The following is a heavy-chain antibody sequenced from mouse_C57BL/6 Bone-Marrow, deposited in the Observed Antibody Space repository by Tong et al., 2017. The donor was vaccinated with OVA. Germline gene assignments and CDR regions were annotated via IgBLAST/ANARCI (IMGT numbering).Heavy chain of an antibody. CDR3: AGTIGSSFDY. V-gene: IGHV1S137*01. CDR2: ISTYYGDA. Sequence: VQLQESGTELVKPGASVKLSCKASGYTFTSYWMHWVKQSHAKSLEWIGVISTYYGDASYNQKFKGKATMTVDKSSSTAYMELARLTSEDSAIYYCAGTIGSSFDYWGQGTTLTVSS. D-gene: IGHD2-14*01. CDR1: GYTFTSYW. J-gene: IGHJ2*01.